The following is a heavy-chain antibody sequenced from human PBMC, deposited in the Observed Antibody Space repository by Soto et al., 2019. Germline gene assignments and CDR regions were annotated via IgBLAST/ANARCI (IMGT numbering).Heavy chain of an antibody. CDR3: ARVWGYYDSSGYYSWVDY. CDR2: IYYSGST. J-gene: IGHJ4*02. V-gene: IGHV4-31*03. CDR1: GGSISSGGYY. D-gene: IGHD3-22*01. Sequence: QVQLQESGPGLVKPSQTLSLTCTVSGGSISSGGYYWSWIRQHPGKGLEWIGYIYYSGSTYYNPSLKSRVTISVDTSNNQFSLKLSSVTAADTAVYYCARVWGYYDSSGYYSWVDYWGQGTLVTVSS.